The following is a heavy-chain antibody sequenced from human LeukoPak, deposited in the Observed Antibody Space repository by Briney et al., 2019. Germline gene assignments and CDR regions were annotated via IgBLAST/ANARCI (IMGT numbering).Heavy chain of an antibody. CDR1: GYTFTSYD. V-gene: IGHV1-8*01. CDR2: MNPNSGNT. Sequence: ASVKVSCKASGYTFTSYDINWVRQATGQGLEWMGWMNPNSGNTGYAQKFQGRVTMTRNTSISTAYMELSSLRSEATAVYYCARGRYSGYVIDYWGQGTLVTVSS. J-gene: IGHJ4*02. D-gene: IGHD5-12*01. CDR3: ARGRYSGYVIDY.